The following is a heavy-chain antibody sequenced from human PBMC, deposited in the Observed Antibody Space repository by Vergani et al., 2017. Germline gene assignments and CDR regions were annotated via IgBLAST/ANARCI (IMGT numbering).Heavy chain of an antibody. V-gene: IGHV1-69*12. J-gene: IGHJ3*02. CDR1: GGTFSSYA. Sequence: QVQLVQSGAEVKKPGSSVKVSCKASGGTFSSYAISWVRQAPGQGLEWMGGIIPIFGTANYAQKFQGRVTITADESTSTAYMELSSLRSEDTAVYYCARWILGERWKILSTVTNFHAFDIWGQGTMVTVSS. CDR2: IIPIFGTA. CDR3: ARWILGERWKILSTVTNFHAFDI. D-gene: IGHD4-11*01.